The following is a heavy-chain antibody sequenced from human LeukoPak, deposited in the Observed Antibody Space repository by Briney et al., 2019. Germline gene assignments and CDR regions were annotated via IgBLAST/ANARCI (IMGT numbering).Heavy chain of an antibody. CDR1: GFTFSSYA. D-gene: IGHD6-6*01. J-gene: IGHJ4*02. Sequence: PAGGSLRLSCAASGFTFSSYAMSWVRQAPGRGLEWVSGISGSGGNTYYADSVKGRFTLSRDNSKNTLYLHMNSLRAEDPAVYYCARPGSHWSSSPFDYRRQGTLVTVSS. CDR3: ARPGSHWSSSPFDY. CDR2: ISGSGGNT. V-gene: IGHV3-23*01.